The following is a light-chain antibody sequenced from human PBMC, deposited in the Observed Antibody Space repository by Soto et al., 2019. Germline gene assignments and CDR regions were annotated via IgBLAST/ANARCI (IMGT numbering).Light chain of an antibody. CDR3: QQSYSTPWT. CDR2: AAS. Sequence: DIQMTQSPSSPSASVGDRVTITCRASQSVSHYLTWYQQQPGKVPKLLIYAASSLHSGVPSRFSGSGSGTDFTLTISSLQPEDFATYYCQQSYSTPWTFGQGTKVDIK. V-gene: IGKV1-39*01. CDR1: QSVSHY. J-gene: IGKJ1*01.